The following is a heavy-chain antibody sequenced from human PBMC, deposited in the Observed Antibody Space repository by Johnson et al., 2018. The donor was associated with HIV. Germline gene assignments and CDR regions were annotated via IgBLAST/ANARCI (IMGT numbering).Heavy chain of an antibody. V-gene: IGHV3-30-3*01. CDR1: GFTFSSYA. J-gene: IGHJ3*02. CDR2: ISYDGSNK. CDR3: ASLGLDLLVKAPLSVVFDAFDI. Sequence: QVQLVESGGGVVQPGRSLRLSCAASGFTFSSYAVPWVRQAPGKGLEWVAVISYDGSNKYYADSVKGRFTISRDNSKNTLYLQMNSLRAEDTAVYYCASLGLDLLVKAPLSVVFDAFDIWGQGTMVTVSS. D-gene: IGHD3-16*01.